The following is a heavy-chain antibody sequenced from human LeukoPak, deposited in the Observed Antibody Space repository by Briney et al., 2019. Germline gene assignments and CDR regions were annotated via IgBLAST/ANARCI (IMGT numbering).Heavy chain of an antibody. CDR2: IRYDGSNK. CDR1: GFTFSSYG. CDR3: ARAGYSSSWYSDVDDY. J-gene: IGHJ4*02. Sequence: GGSLRLSCAASGFTFSSYGMHWVRQAPGKGLEWVAFIRYDGSNKYYADSVKGRFTISRDNSKNTLYLQMNSLRAEDTAVYYCARAGYSSSWYSDVDDYWGQGTLVTVSS. D-gene: IGHD6-13*01. V-gene: IGHV3-30*02.